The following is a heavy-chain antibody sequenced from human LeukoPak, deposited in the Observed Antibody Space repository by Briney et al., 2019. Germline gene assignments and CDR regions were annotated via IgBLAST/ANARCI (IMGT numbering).Heavy chain of an antibody. D-gene: IGHD3-9*01. CDR3: AGTPRHEPFDWLLVFDY. J-gene: IGHJ4*02. Sequence: SETLSLTCTVSGGSISSSSYYWGWIRQPPGKGLEWIGSIYYSGSTYYNPSLKSRVTISVDTSKNQFSLKLSSVTAADTAVYYCAGTPRHEPFDWLLVFDYWGQGTLVTVSS. V-gene: IGHV4-39*07. CDR2: IYYSGST. CDR1: GGSISSSSYY.